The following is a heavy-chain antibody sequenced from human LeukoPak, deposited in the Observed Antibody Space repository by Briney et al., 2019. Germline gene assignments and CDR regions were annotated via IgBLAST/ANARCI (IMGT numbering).Heavy chain of an antibody. D-gene: IGHD3-3*01. Sequence: ASVKVSCKASGYTFTSYDINWVRQATGQGLEWMGWMNPNSGNTGYAQKFQGRVTITRNTSISTAYMELSSLRSEDTAVYYCARGGVTIFGASNWFDPWGQGTLVTVSS. J-gene: IGHJ5*02. CDR2: MNPNSGNT. V-gene: IGHV1-8*03. CDR3: ARGGVTIFGASNWFDP. CDR1: GYTFTSYD.